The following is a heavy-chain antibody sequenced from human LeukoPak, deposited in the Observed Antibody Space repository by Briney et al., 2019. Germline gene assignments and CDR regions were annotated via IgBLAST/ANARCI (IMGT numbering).Heavy chain of an antibody. CDR2: ISDGGTHL. V-gene: IGHV3-33*08. CDR1: GFIFRNYG. Sequence: PGGSLRLSCAGSGFIFRNYGMHWVRQAPGQGLEWVAVISDGGTHLYYADSVKGRFTISRDNAKNSLYLQMNSLRAEDTAVYYCARQYSGSDYYYYGMDVWGQGTTVTVSS. CDR3: ARQYSGSDYYYYGMDV. J-gene: IGHJ6*02. D-gene: IGHD1-26*01.